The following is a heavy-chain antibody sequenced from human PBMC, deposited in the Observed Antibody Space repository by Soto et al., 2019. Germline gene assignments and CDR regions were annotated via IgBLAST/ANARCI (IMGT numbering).Heavy chain of an antibody. CDR3: ASDVTKSSSCPYYFDY. Sequence: QVQLVQSGAEVKKPGASVKVSCKASGYTFTTYGISWVRQAPGQGLEWLGWVSAYSGSTKFAQKLQVRVTMTPDTATTAAYMELRSLTSDDTAVYYCASDVTKSSSCPYYFDYWGQGTLVTVSA. D-gene: IGHD6-13*01. CDR1: GYTFTTYG. V-gene: IGHV1-18*01. J-gene: IGHJ4*02. CDR2: VSAYSGST.